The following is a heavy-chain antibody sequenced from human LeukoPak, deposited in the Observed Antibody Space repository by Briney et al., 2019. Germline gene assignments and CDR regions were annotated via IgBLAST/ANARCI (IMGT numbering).Heavy chain of an antibody. D-gene: IGHD5-12*01. CDR3: AREALAVATDFDY. Sequence: GGSLRLSCAASGFTFSSCGFNWVRQAPGKGLEWVSSIGPTGTDRYYADSVRGRFTISRDNAKNSLYLQMNSLRAEDTAVYYCAREALAVATDFDYWGQGTLVTVSS. V-gene: IGHV3-21*01. CDR1: GFTFSSCG. CDR2: IGPTGTDR. J-gene: IGHJ4*02.